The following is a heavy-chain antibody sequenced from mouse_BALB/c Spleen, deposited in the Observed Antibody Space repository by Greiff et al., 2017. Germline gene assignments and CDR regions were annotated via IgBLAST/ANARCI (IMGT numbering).Heavy chain of an antibody. D-gene: IGHD2-2*01. Sequence: SGAELVRPGVSVKISCKGSGYTFTDYAMHWVKQSHAKSLEWIGVISTYYGDASHNQKFKGKATMTVDKSSSTAYMELARLTSEDSAIYYCAREGIYYGYDGYFDYWGQGTTLTVSS. CDR3: AREGIYYGYDGYFDY. J-gene: IGHJ2*01. CDR1: GYTFTDYA. CDR2: ISTYYGDA. V-gene: IGHV1S137*01.